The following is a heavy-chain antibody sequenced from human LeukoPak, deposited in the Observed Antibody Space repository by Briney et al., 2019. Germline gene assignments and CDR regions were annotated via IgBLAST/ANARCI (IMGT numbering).Heavy chain of an antibody. CDR3: ARVEGRDTAMVKPLRYFDL. CDR1: GFTFSSYW. CDR2: INSDGSST. V-gene: IGHV3-74*01. D-gene: IGHD5-18*01. Sequence: GGSLRLSCAASGFTFSSYWMHWVRQAPGKGLVWVSRINSDGSSTSYADSVKGRFTISRDNAKNTLYLQMNSLRAEDTAVYYCARVEGRDTAMVKPLRYFDLWGRGTLVTVSS. J-gene: IGHJ2*01.